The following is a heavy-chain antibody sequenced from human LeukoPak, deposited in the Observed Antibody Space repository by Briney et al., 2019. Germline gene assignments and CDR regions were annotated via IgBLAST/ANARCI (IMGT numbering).Heavy chain of an antibody. Sequence: ASVKVSCKASGYTFTSYGISWVRQAPGQEPEWMGWISTYNGNTKYAQKLQGRVTLTTDTSTSTAYMELRSLRSDDTAVYYCATHITAVPYWGQGTLVTVSS. V-gene: IGHV1-18*01. CDR2: ISTYNGNT. CDR3: ATHITAVPY. J-gene: IGHJ4*02. D-gene: IGHD6-13*01. CDR1: GYTFTSYG.